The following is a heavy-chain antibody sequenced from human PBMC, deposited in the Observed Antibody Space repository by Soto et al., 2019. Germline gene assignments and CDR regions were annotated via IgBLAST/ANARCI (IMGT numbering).Heavy chain of an antibody. CDR3: ARGLISGSHYSGGWYYFDS. V-gene: IGHV4-30-2*01. D-gene: IGHD1-26*01. J-gene: IGHJ4*02. CDR1: DGSISSGGYS. CDR2: IYHSGST. Sequence: SETLSLTCAVSDGSISSGGYSWSWIRQPPGKGLEWIGYIYHSGSTYYNPSLKSRVTISVDRSKNQFSLKLSSVTAADTAVYYCARGLISGSHYSGGWYYFDSWGQGTQVT.